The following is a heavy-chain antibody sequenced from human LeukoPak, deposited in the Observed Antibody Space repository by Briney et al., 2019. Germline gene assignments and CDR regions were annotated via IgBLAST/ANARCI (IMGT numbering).Heavy chain of an antibody. J-gene: IGHJ4*02. D-gene: IGHD3-22*01. V-gene: IGHV4-61*02. CDR2: IYTSGST. Sequence: SQTLSLTCSVSGDSISSARYYWSWVRQPAGKGLEWIGRIYTSGSTDYNPSLTSRVTISVDTSKNQFSLKLSSVTAADTAVYYCARVADYYDSSGYYDYWGQGTLVTVSS. CDR1: GDSISSARYY. CDR3: ARVADYYDSSGYYDY.